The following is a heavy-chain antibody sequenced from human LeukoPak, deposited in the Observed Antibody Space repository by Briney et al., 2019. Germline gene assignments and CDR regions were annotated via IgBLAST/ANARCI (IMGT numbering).Heavy chain of an antibody. D-gene: IGHD1-26*01. CDR2: IIPIFGTA. J-gene: IGHJ3*02. CDR1: GGTFSSYA. V-gene: IGHV1-69*13. CDR3: ARAITRGADAFDI. Sequence: SVKVSCKASGGTFSSYAISWVRQAPGQGLEWMGGIIPIFGTANYAQKFQGRVTITADESTSTAYMELSSLRSEDTAVYYCARAITRGADAFDIWSQGTMVTVSS.